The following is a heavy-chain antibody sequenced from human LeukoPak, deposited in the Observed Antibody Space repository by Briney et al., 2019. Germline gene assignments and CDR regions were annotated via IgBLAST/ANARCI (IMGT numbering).Heavy chain of an antibody. V-gene: IGHV1-46*01. CDR1: GYTFTSYY. J-gene: IGHJ4*02. Sequence: ASVTVSCKASGYTFTSYYMHWVRQAPGQGLEWMGIINPSGGSTSYAQKFQGRVTMTRDTSTSTVYMELSSLRSEDTAVYYCAKGYYYDSAGYYTVDYWGQGTLVTVSS. CDR3: AKGYYYDSAGYYTVDY. CDR2: INPSGGST. D-gene: IGHD3-22*01.